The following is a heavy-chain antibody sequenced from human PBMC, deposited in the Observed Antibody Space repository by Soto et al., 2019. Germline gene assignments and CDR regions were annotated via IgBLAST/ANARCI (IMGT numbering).Heavy chain of an antibody. CDR3: ARQNFGEGWFDP. CDR1: VDSISSYF. D-gene: IGHD3-10*01. Sequence: QVQLQESGPGLVKPSETLSLTCNVSVDSISSYFCNWIRQPAGKAPEWIGRIHTTGITNNNPSLKSRVSLSVGTSKSQFSLKLRSVTAADTAVYYCARQNFGEGWFDPWGQGTLVTVSS. J-gene: IGHJ5*02. CDR2: IHTTGIT. V-gene: IGHV4-4*07.